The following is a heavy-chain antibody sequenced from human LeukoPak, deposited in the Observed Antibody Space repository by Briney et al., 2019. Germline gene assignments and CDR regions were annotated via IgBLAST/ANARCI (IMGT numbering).Heavy chain of an antibody. J-gene: IGHJ3*01. CDR1: GFTLTSYA. CDR3: ARRGSGYYGGAFDV. CDR2: ITSSGSII. V-gene: IGHV3-48*04. Sequence: GGSLRLSCAASGFTLTSYAMNWVRQAPGKGLEWVSYITSSGSIIYYADSVKGRFTISRDNAKKSLYLQMNSLRAEDTAMYYCARRGSGYYGGAFDVWGQGTLVSVSS. D-gene: IGHD5-12*01.